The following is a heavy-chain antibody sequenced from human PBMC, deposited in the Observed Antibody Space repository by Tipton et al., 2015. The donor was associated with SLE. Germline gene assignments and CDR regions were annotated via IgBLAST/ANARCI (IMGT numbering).Heavy chain of an antibody. D-gene: IGHD3/OR15-3a*01. CDR1: SGSISSGNYY. CDR3: ARAPGLDRDYYYYYYMDV. J-gene: IGHJ6*03. Sequence: LRLSCTVSSGSISSGNYYWNWIRQPAGKGLEWIGRISTSGSTNYNPSLKSRVTISIDTSKSQFSLKMNSVTAADTAVYYCARAPGLDRDYYYYYYMDVWGKGTTVTVSS. CDR2: ISTSGST. V-gene: IGHV4-61*02.